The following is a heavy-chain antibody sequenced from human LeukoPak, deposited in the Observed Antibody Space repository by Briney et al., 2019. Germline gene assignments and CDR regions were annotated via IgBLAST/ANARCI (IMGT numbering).Heavy chain of an antibody. Sequence: SETLSLTCTVSGGSISSYYWSWIRQPAGKGLEWIGRIYTSGSTNYNPSLKSRVTMSVDTSKNQFSLKLSSVTAADTAVYYCARDNSSSWYWAKVTRNWFDPWGQGTLVTVSS. J-gene: IGHJ5*02. CDR3: ARDNSSSWYWAKVTRNWFDP. CDR1: GGSISSYY. CDR2: IYTSGST. D-gene: IGHD6-13*01. V-gene: IGHV4-4*07.